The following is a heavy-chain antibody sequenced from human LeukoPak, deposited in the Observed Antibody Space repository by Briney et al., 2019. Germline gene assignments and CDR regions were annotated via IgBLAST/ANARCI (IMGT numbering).Heavy chain of an antibody. CDR2: IRYDGSNK. CDR1: GFTFSSYG. D-gene: IGHD6-19*01. J-gene: IGHJ1*01. V-gene: IGHV3-30*02. Sequence: PGGSLRLSCAASGFTFSSYGMHWVRQGPGKGLEWVAFIRYDGSNKYYADSVKGRFTISRDNSKNTLYLQMNSLRAEDTAVYYCAKDFSSGWYGEYFQHWGQGTLVTVSS. CDR3: AKDFSSGWYGEYFQH.